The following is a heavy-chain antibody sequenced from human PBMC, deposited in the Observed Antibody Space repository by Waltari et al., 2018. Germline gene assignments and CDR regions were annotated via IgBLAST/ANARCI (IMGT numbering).Heavy chain of an antibody. CDR3: ARAPVWGSPEDY. CDR1: GYTFTSYD. Sequence: QVQLVQSGAEVKKPGASVKVSCKASGYTFTSYDINWVRQATGQGLEWKGWMNPNSVNTGYEQKCQGRVTMTRNTSISTAYMELSSLRSEDTAVYYCARAPVWGSPEDYWGQGTLVTVSS. V-gene: IGHV1-8*01. D-gene: IGHD3-16*01. J-gene: IGHJ4*02. CDR2: MNPNSVNT.